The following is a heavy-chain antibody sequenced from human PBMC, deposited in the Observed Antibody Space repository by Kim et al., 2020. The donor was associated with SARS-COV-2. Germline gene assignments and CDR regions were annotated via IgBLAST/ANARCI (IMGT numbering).Heavy chain of an antibody. J-gene: IGHJ4*02. V-gene: IGHV4-31*03. D-gene: IGHD3-3*01. CDR2: IYYSGST. CDR3: ARVGATIFGVVNLYYFDY. Sequence: SETLSLTCTVSGGSISSGGYYWSWIRQHPGKGLEWIGYIYYSGSTYYNPSLKSRVTISVDTSKNQFSLKLSSVTAADTAVYYCARVGATIFGVVNLYYFDYWGQGTLVTVSS. CDR1: GGSISSGGYY.